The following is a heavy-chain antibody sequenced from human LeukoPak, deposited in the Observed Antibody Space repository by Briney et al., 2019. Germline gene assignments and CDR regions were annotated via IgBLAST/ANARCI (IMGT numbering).Heavy chain of an antibody. J-gene: IGHJ3*02. Sequence: AGGSLRLSCAASGFTVSSNYMSWVRQAPGKGLEWVSVIYSGGSTYYADSVRGRFTISRDNSKNTLYLQMNSLRAEDTAVYYCARDQGLDAFDIWGQGTTVTVSS. CDR3: ARDQGLDAFDI. CDR2: IYSGGST. V-gene: IGHV3-66*01. CDR1: GFTVSSNY.